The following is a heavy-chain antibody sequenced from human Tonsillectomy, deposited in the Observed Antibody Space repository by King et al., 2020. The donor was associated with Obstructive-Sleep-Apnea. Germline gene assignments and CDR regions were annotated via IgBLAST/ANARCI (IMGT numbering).Heavy chain of an antibody. CDR3: AKDGRIAAAGTGPYFDY. Sequence: VQLVESGRGLIQPGRSLRLSCAASGFTFDDYAMHWVRQAPGKGLEWVSGITWNSGSIGYADSVKGRFTISRDNAKNSLYLQMNTLRAEETALYFCAKDGRIAAAGTGPYFDYWGQGALVTVSS. V-gene: IGHV3-9*01. D-gene: IGHD6-13*01. J-gene: IGHJ4*02. CDR1: GFTFDDYA. CDR2: ITWNSGSI.